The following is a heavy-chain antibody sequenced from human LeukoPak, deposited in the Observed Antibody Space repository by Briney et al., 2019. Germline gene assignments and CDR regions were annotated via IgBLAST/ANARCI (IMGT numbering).Heavy chain of an antibody. D-gene: IGHD3-22*01. V-gene: IGHV3-74*01. CDR3: ARPYDRSSYDAFDI. CDR1: VFTFSSYA. CDR2: INSDGSST. Sequence: GGSLRLSCAASVFTFSSYAMSWVRQAPGKVLVWVSRINSDGSSTSYADSVKGRFTISRDNAKNTLYLQMNSLRAEDTAVYYCARPYDRSSYDAFDIWGQGTMVTVSS. J-gene: IGHJ3*02.